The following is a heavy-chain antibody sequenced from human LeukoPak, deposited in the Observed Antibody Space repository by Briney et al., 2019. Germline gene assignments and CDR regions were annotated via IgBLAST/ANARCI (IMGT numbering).Heavy chain of an antibody. V-gene: IGHV4-4*07. CDR1: GGSISTFY. CDR2: IYTSGST. J-gene: IGHJ5*01. Sequence: SETLSLTCTVSGGSISTFYWSWIRQPAGKGLEWIGRIYTSGSTNYNPSLKSRVTMSVDTSKNQFSLKLTSVTAADTAVYYCARVGGSSWSTNWFDSWGQGTLVTVSS. CDR3: ARVGGSSWSTNWFDS. D-gene: IGHD6-13*01.